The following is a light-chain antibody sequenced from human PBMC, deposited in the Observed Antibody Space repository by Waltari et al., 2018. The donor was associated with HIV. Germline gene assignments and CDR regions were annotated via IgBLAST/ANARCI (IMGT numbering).Light chain of an antibody. J-gene: IGLJ2*01. CDR3: QSYDYNNHVV. V-gene: IGLV6-57*04. CDR1: TGSIATFY. CDR2: EDN. Sequence: NFMLTQPHSVSESPGKTVTISCTRTTGSIATFYVHWYQQRPGSAPTTVIYEDNQRPSGVPDRFSGSIDSASNSASLTISGLKTEDEADYVGQSYDYNNHVVVGGGTKLTVL.